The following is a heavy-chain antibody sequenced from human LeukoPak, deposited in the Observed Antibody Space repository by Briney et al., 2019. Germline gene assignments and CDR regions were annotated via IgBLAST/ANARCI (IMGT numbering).Heavy chain of an antibody. CDR2: IYYSGST. D-gene: IGHD1-14*01. CDR1: GGSISSYY. Sequence: PSETLSLTCTVSGGSISSYYWSWIRQPPGKGLEWIGNIYYSGSTNYNPSLKSRVTISVDTSKNQFSLKLSSVTAADTAVYYCARHLGDLNHAFHYWGQGTLVTVSS. V-gene: IGHV4-59*08. J-gene: IGHJ4*02. CDR3: ARHLGDLNHAFHY.